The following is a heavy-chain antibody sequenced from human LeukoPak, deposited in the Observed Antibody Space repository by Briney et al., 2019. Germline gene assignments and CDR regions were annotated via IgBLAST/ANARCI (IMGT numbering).Heavy chain of an antibody. D-gene: IGHD1-26*01. CDR1: GFTVSSNY. CDR3: ARDWGALGY. Sequence: GGSLRLSCGASGFTVSSNYMSWVRQAPGKGLEWVSVIYSGGSTYYADSVKGRFTISRDNSKNTLYLQMNSLRAEDTAVYYCARDWGALGYWGQGTLVTVSS. CDR2: IYSGGST. J-gene: IGHJ4*02. V-gene: IGHV3-53*01.